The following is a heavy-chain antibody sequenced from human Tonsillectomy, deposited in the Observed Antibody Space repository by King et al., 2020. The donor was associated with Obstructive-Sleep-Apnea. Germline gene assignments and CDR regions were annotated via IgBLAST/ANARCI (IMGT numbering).Heavy chain of an antibody. CDR2: VYYRGNT. CDR1: DDSISSSSHY. Sequence: LQLQESGPGLVKPSETLSLTCFVSDDSISSSSHYWGWIRQPPGKGLEWIGSVYYRGNTYYNPSLKSRVTISLDTSKSQFSLKLTSVTAADTAVYYCARDRAYSSNTHWGQGTLVTVSS. J-gene: IGHJ4*02. V-gene: IGHV4-39*07. CDR3: ARDRAYSSNTH. D-gene: IGHD6-13*01.